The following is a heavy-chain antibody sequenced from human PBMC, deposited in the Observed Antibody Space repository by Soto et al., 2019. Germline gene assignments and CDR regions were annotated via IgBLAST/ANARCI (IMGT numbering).Heavy chain of an antibody. CDR2: TYYRSKWYN. CDR1: GDSVSSNSAA. V-gene: IGHV6-1*01. D-gene: IGHD6-13*01. J-gene: IGHJ2*01. Sequence: SQTLSLTCAISGDSVSSNSAAWNWIRQSPSRGLEWLGRTYYRSKWYNDYSVSVKSRITINPDTSKNQFSLQLNSVTPEDTAVYYCASGGGYSSSWYFDLWGRGTLVTVSS. CDR3: ASGGGYSSSWYFDL.